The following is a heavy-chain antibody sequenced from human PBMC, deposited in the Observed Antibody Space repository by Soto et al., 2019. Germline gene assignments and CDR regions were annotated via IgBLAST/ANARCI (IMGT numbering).Heavy chain of an antibody. Sequence: SETLSLTCSVSGGSVSSDSYYWSWIRQTPGAGLEWMGYIYFSGTTNYNPSLESRVTILVYSSKNHFSLKLSSVTAADTSVYSCARIPDSRDYFDYWGQGTLVTVSS. CDR3: ARIPDSRDYFDY. CDR1: GGSVSSDSYY. V-gene: IGHV4-61*03. J-gene: IGHJ4*02. D-gene: IGHD2-15*01. CDR2: IYFSGTT.